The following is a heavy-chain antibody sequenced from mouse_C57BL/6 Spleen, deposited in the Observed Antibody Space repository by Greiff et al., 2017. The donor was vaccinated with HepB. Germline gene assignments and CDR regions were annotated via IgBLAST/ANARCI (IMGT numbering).Heavy chain of an antibody. Sequence: VQLQQSGAELVRPGASVKLSCTASGFNIKDYYMHWVTQRPEQGLEWIGRIDPEDGDTEYAPKFQGKATMPADTSSNTAYLQLSSLTSEDTAVYYCTFYVKGPLRYFGVWGTVTTVTVSS. J-gene: IGHJ1*03. D-gene: IGHD2-12*01. CDR3: TFYVKGPLRYFGV. CDR2: IDPEDGDT. CDR1: GFNIKDYY. V-gene: IGHV14-1*01.